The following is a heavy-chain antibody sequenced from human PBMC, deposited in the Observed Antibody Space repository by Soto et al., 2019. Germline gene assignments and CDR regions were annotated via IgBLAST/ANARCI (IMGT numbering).Heavy chain of an antibody. Sequence: SETLSLTCTVSGGSISSYYWSWIRQPPGKGLEWIGYIYYSGSTNYNPSLKSRVTISVDTSKNQFSLKLSSVTAADTAVYYCARHIAAADWAGYYYYYMDVWGKGTTVTVSS. CDR1: GGSISSYY. CDR2: IYYSGST. V-gene: IGHV4-59*08. D-gene: IGHD6-13*01. J-gene: IGHJ6*03. CDR3: ARHIAAADWAGYYYYYMDV.